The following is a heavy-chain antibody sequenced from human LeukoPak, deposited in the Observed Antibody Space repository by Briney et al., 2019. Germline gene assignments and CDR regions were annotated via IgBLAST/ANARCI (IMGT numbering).Heavy chain of an antibody. CDR3: AREGGPQSLRGTFDP. Sequence: SETLSLTCAVSGGSISSITWWSWVRQPPGKGLEWIGEIYHTGSTNYNPSLKSRVTMSVDKSKNQFSLKPSSVTAADTAVYYCAREGGPQSLRGTFDPWGQGTLVTVSS. CDR1: GGSISSITW. CDR2: IYHTGST. J-gene: IGHJ5*02. V-gene: IGHV4-4*02. D-gene: IGHD1-1*01.